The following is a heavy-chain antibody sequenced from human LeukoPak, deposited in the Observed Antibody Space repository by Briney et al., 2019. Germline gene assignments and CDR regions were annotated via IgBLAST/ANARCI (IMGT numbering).Heavy chain of an antibody. D-gene: IGHD4-17*01. CDR2: ISWNNGSI. V-gene: IGHV3-9*03. J-gene: IGHJ3*02. CDR3: AKDITTVTTNAFDI. Sequence: GGSLRLSCAASGFTFDDYAMHWVRQAPGKGLEWVSGISWNNGSIGYADSVKGRFTISRDNAKNSLYLQMNSLRAEDMALYYCAKDITTVTTNAFDIWGQGTMVTVSS. CDR1: GFTFDDYA.